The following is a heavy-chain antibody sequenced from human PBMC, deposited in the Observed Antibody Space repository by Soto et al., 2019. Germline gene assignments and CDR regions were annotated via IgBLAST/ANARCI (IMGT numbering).Heavy chain of an antibody. V-gene: IGHV4-39*01. D-gene: IGHD5-18*01. J-gene: IGHJ4*02. CDR3: ARHPEISGYSYGVIY. Sequence: SETLSLTCTVSGGSISSSSYYWGWIRQPPGKGLEWIGSIYYSGSTYYNPSLKSRVTISVDTSKNQFSLKLSSVTAADTAVYYCARHPEISGYSYGVIYWGQGTLVTVSS. CDR2: IYYSGST. CDR1: GGSISSSSYY.